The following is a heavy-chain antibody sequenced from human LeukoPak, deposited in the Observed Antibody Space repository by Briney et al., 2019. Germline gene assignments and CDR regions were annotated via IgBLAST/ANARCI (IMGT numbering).Heavy chain of an antibody. V-gene: IGHV3-23*01. CDR1: GFTFSSYA. Sequence: GGSLRLSCAASGFTFSSYAMSWVRQAPGEGLEWVSTIISSGGTTFYANSVKGRFTVSRDNSKSTLYLQMNSLRAEDTAVYYCARNGESSGWYGDYWGQGTLVTVSS. J-gene: IGHJ4*02. CDR2: IISSGGTT. D-gene: IGHD6-19*01. CDR3: ARNGESSGWYGDY.